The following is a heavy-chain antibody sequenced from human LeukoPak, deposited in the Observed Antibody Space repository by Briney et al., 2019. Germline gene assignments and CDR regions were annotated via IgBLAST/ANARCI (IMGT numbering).Heavy chain of an antibody. CDR3: AKDFFGVVRRYGMDV. CDR2: ISYDGSNK. D-gene: IGHD3-3*01. V-gene: IGHV3-30*18. CDR1: GFTFSTYG. J-gene: IGHJ6*02. Sequence: GGSLRLSCAGSGFTFSTYGMHWVRQAPGKGLEWVAVISYDGSNKYYADSVKGRFTISRDNSKNTLYLQMNSLRAEDTAVYYCAKDFFGVVRRYGMDVWGQGTTVTVSS.